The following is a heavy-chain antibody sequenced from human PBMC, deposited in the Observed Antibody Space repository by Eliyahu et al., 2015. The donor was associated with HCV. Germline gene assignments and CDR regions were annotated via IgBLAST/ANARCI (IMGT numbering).Heavy chain of an antibody. D-gene: IGHD6-19*01. CDR3: ASGGGGIAVAGTGGWFDP. CDR1: GGSIXTYY. V-gene: IGHV4-59*01. J-gene: IGHJ5*02. CDR2: IHYRGXX. Sequence: QVQLQESGPGLVKPSETLSLTCTVXGGSIXTYYWSWTRQPPGKGLEWXGYIHYRGXXNYTPXXKSRVTISVDTSKNQXSLNLTSVTAADTAVYYCASGGGGIAVAGTGGWFDPWGQGTLVTVSS.